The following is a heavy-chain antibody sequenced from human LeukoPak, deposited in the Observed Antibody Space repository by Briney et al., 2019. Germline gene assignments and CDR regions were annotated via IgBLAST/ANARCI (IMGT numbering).Heavy chain of an antibody. CDR1: GFTFSSYA. Sequence: TAGSLRLSCAASGFTFSSYAMSWVRQAPGKELEWVSAISGSGGSTYYAYSVKGRFTSSRDNSKNTLYLQMNSLRADDTAVYYCAKTGVQLWFEDYWGQGTLVTVSS. J-gene: IGHJ4*02. V-gene: IGHV3-23*01. CDR2: ISGSGGST. D-gene: IGHD5-18*01. CDR3: AKTGVQLWFEDY.